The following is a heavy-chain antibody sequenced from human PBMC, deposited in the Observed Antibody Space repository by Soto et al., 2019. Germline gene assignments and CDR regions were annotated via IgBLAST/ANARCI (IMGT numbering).Heavy chain of an antibody. J-gene: IGHJ4*02. CDR3: ARGLLDSSSGWYWSRYFDY. CDR1: GFTFSSYW. Sequence: EVQLVESGGGLVQPGGSLRLSCAASGFTFSSYWMSWVRQAPGKGLEWVANIKQDGSEKYYVDSVKGRFTISRDNAKNSLYLQMNSLRAEDTAVYYCARGLLDSSSGWYWSRYFDYWGQGTLVTVSS. V-gene: IGHV3-7*05. CDR2: IKQDGSEK. D-gene: IGHD6-19*01.